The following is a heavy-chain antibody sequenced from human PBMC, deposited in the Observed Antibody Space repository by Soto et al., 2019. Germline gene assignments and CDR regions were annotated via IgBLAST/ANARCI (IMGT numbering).Heavy chain of an antibody. Sequence: ASVKVSCKASGDTFTSKGISWVRQAPGQGLEWMGWISAYNGNTNYAQKLQGRVTMTTDTSTSTAYMELRSLRSDDTAVYYCVRVANGGLFDYWGPGNMVTVSS. CDR2: ISAYNGNT. J-gene: IGHJ4*02. CDR1: GDTFTSKG. D-gene: IGHD2-15*01. CDR3: VRVANGGLFDY. V-gene: IGHV1-18*01.